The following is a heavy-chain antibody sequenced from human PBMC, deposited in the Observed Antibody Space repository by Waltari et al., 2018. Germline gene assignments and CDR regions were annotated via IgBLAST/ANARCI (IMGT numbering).Heavy chain of an antibody. Sequence: QVQLQESGPGLVKPSETLSLTCAVPGYSISSGYYWGWIRQPPGKGLEWIGSIYHSGSTYYNPSLKSRVTISVDTSKNQFSLKLSSVTAADTAMYYCASMGRDDAFDIWGQGTMVTVSS. CDR3: ASMGRDDAFDI. CDR1: GYSISSGYY. CDR2: IYHSGST. D-gene: IGHD3-10*01. V-gene: IGHV4-38-2*01. J-gene: IGHJ3*02.